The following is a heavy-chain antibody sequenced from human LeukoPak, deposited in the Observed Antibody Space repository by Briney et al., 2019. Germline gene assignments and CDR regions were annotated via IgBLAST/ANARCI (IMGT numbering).Heavy chain of an antibody. CDR3: ALYYYDSSGYTCLDY. D-gene: IGHD3-22*01. CDR1: GGSFSGYY. J-gene: IGHJ4*02. V-gene: IGHV4-34*01. CDR2: IYYSGST. Sequence: SETLSLTCAVYGGSFSGYYWSWIRQPPGKGLEWIGSIYYSGSTYYNPSLKSRVTISVDTSKNQFSLKLSSVTAADTAVYYCALYYYDSSGYTCLDYWGQGTLVTVSS.